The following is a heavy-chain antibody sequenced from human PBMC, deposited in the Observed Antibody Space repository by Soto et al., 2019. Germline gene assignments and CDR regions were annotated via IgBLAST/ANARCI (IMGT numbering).Heavy chain of an antibody. D-gene: IGHD2-15*01. CDR3: AVVGSNGNWFDP. J-gene: IGHJ5*02. Sequence: PSETLSLTCTVSGVSISSSDFYWVLLRQTPGKGLEFIGSMYYSGTTYYNPSLKSRVTISVDTSKNQFTLKLISVTAADTAVYYCAVVGSNGNWFDPWGEGALVTVSS. CDR2: MYYSGTT. CDR1: GVSISSSDFY. V-gene: IGHV4-39*01.